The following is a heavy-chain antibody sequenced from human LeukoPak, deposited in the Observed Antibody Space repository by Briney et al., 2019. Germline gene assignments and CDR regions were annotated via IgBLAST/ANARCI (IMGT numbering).Heavy chain of an antibody. CDR2: ISYDGSNE. D-gene: IGHD6-19*01. CDR1: GFTFSNFG. Sequence: GGSLRLSCTASGFTFSNFGMHWVRQAPGKGLEWVAVISYDGSNEDYADSVKGRFTISRDNSKNTLYLQMNSLRAEDTAVYYCAKDDGYSSGWSYFDYWGQGTLVTVSS. CDR3: AKDDGYSSGWSYFDY. V-gene: IGHV3-30*18. J-gene: IGHJ4*02.